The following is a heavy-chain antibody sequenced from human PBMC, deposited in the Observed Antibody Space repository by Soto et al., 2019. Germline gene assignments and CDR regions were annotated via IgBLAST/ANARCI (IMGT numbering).Heavy chain of an antibody. CDR3: VRGDGDYHDGNGYLGRH. CDR2: IKSEGSGT. J-gene: IGHJ4*02. Sequence: EVQLVESGGGLVQLGGSLRLSCEASGFTFRTYWRHWVRQAPGKGLVWVSRIKSEGSGTYYADSVEGRFTISRDNAQNTLYLPMNSLRAEDTAVYYCVRGDGDYHDGNGYLGRHWGQGTLVTVSS. D-gene: IGHD3-22*01. V-gene: IGHV3-74*01. CDR1: GFTFRTYW.